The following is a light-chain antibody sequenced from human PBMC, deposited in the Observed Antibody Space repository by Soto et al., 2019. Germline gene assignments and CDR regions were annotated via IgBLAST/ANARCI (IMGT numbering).Light chain of an antibody. V-gene: IGKV1-5*01. CDR1: QSISTF. CDR2: DAS. Sequence: DIQMTQSPSTLSASAGDTVTITCRASQSISTFLAWYQQKPGKAPKLLIFDASSLKSGVPSRFSGSGSGTEFTLTISRLEPEDFAVYYCQQHGTSPITFGQGTRLEN. J-gene: IGKJ5*01. CDR3: QQHGTSPIT.